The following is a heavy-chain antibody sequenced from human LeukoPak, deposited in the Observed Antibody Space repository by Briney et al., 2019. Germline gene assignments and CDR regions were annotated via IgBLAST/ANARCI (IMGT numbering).Heavy chain of an antibody. V-gene: IGHV3-7*03. D-gene: IGHD6-13*01. Sequence: PGGSLRLSCAVSGFTFSNFWMSWVRQAPGKGLEWVANIKQDGSEKFYVDSVKGRFTIFRDNAQNSLYLQMNSLRAENTAVYYCARDTKVAVVGTDAFDIWGQGTMVTVSS. J-gene: IGHJ3*02. CDR3: ARDTKVAVVGTDAFDI. CDR1: GFTFSNFW. CDR2: IKQDGSEK.